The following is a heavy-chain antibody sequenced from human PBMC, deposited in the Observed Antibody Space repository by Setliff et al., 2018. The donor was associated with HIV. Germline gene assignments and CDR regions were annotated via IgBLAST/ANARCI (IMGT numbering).Heavy chain of an antibody. D-gene: IGHD1-26*01. Sequence: ASVKVSCKASGYSFINYGISWVRHAPGQGPEWMGWISAYTGHTDYAPRLLGRVTMTTDISTSTAYMELRSLTSDDTAVYYCARARLQGIVTAVGPRDNCLDPWGQGTRVTVSS. CDR3: ARARLQGIVTAVGPRDNCLDP. J-gene: IGHJ5*02. CDR2: ISAYTGHT. CDR1: GYSFINYG. V-gene: IGHV1-18*01.